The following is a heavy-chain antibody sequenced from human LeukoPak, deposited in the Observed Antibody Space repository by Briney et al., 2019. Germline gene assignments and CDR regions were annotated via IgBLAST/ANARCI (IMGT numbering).Heavy chain of an antibody. J-gene: IGHJ4*02. CDR3: ASGYYDFWSGYSYYFDY. CDR2: IYYSGST. CDR1: GGSTSSGDYY. Sequence: PSETLSLTCTVSGGSTSSGDYYWSWIRQPPGKGLEWIGYIYYSGSTYYNPSLKSRVTISVDTSKNQFSLKLSSMTAADTAVYYCASGYYDFWSGYSYYFDYWGQGTLVTVSS. V-gene: IGHV4-30-4*01. D-gene: IGHD3-3*01.